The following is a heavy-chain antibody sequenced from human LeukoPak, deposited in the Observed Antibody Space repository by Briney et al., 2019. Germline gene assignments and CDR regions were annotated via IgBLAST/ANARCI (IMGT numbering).Heavy chain of an antibody. CDR2: ISGSGAGT. V-gene: IGHV3-23*01. D-gene: IGHD4-17*01. J-gene: IGHJ4*02. CDR1: GFTFSSYA. CDR3: AKDPEMTTVTPSFFDY. Sequence: PGGSLRLSCAASGFTFSSYALSWARQAPGKGLEWVSAISGSGAGTYYADSVQGRFTISRDNSKNTLYLQMNSLRAEDTAVYYCAKDPEMTTVTPSFFDYWGQGTLVTVSS.